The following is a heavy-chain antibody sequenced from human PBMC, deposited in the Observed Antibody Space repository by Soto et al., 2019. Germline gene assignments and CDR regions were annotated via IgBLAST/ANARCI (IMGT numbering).Heavy chain of an antibody. CDR1: GGSISSYY. CDR3: ARSEETVAGPLFDY. Sequence: SETLSLTCTVSGGSISSYYWSWIRQPPGKGLEWIGYIYYSGSTNYNPSLKSRVTISVDTSKNQFSLKLSSVTAADTAVYYCARSEETVAGPLFDYWGQGTLVTVSS. V-gene: IGHV4-59*08. J-gene: IGHJ4*02. D-gene: IGHD6-19*01. CDR2: IYYSGST.